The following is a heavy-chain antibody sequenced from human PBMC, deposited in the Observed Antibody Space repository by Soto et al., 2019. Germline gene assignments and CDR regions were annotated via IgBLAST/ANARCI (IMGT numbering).Heavy chain of an antibody. CDR2: INPGDGST. CDR3: ARETSDFDH. V-gene: IGHV1-46*01. CDR1: GYTFTTCY. Sequence: QVQLVQSGAEVKRPGASVSISCTTSGYTFTTCYMHWLRQAPGQGLEWLGFINPGDGSTTYAQRFQDRVTVTRDTSTSTVYINLTSLTSDDTAIYFSARETSDFDHWGQGTQLTVSS. J-gene: IGHJ5*02. D-gene: IGHD2-21*01.